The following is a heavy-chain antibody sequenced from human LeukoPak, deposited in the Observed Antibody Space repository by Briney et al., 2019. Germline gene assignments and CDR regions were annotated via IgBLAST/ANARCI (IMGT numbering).Heavy chain of an antibody. CDR3: ARDRGAAADLQDYFDY. Sequence: GSSLRLSCAASGYTFSSYAMHWVREAPGKGLEWVAVISYDGSNKYYADSVKGRFTISRDNSKNTLYLQMNSLRAEDTAVYYCARDRGAAADLQDYFDYWGQGTLVTVSS. CDR2: ISYDGSNK. J-gene: IGHJ4*02. CDR1: GYTFSSYA. D-gene: IGHD6-13*01. V-gene: IGHV3-30*04.